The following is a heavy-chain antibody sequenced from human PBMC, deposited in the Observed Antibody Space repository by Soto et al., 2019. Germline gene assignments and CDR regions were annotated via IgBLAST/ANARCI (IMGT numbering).Heavy chain of an antibody. CDR2: IDPSDSYT. V-gene: IGHV5-10-1*01. J-gene: IGHJ6*02. Sequence: LKISCKGSGYSFTSYWISWVRQMPGKGLEWMGRIDPSDSYTNYSPSFQGHVTISADKSISTAYLQWSSLKASDTAMYYCARHLADSSSGYYYYYGMDVWGQGTTVTVSS. CDR1: GYSFTSYW. D-gene: IGHD6-13*01. CDR3: ARHLADSSSGYYYYYGMDV.